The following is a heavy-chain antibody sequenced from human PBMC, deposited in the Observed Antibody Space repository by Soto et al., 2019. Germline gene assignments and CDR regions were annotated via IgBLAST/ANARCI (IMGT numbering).Heavy chain of an antibody. D-gene: IGHD3-9*01. Sequence: GASVKVSCKASGYTFTSYYMHWVRQAPGQGLEWMGIINPSGGSTSYAQKFQGRVTMTRDTSTSTVYMELSSLRSADTAVYYCARAEPVLRYFDWLTSRPYYGMDVWGQGTTVTVSS. CDR2: INPSGGST. J-gene: IGHJ6*02. CDR3: ARAEPVLRYFDWLTSRPYYGMDV. CDR1: GYTFTSYY. V-gene: IGHV1-46*01.